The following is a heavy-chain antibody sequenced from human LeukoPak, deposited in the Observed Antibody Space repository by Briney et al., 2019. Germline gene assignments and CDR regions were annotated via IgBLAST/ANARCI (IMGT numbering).Heavy chain of an antibody. CDR2: INGDGSST. CDR1: GFTFSTYW. D-gene: IGHD5-18*01. V-gene: IGHV3-74*01. CDR3: AKPGYSYGYFDY. Sequence: GGSLRLSCAASGFTFSTYWMHWVRQAPGKGLVWVSRINGDGSSTSYADSVKGRFTISRDNAKNTLYLQMNSLRAEDTALYYCAKPGYSYGYFDYWGQGTLVTVSS. J-gene: IGHJ4*02.